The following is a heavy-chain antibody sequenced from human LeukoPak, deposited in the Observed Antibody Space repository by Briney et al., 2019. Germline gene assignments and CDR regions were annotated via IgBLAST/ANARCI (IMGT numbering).Heavy chain of an antibody. V-gene: IGHV1-2*02. D-gene: IGHD3-9*01. Sequence: ASVKVSCKASGYTFTGYYMHWVRQAPGQGLEWMGWINPNSGGTNYAQKFQGRVTMTRDTSISTAYMELSRLRSDDAAVYYCARANDILTGYHPPDYWGQGTLVTVSS. CDR1: GYTFTGYY. CDR2: INPNSGGT. CDR3: ARANDILTGYHPPDY. J-gene: IGHJ4*02.